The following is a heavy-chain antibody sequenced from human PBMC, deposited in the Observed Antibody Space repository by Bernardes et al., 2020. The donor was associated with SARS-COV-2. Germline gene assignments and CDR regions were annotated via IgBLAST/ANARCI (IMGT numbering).Heavy chain of an antibody. CDR2: IDPSDSYT. CDR1: GYSFTSYW. D-gene: IGHD3-10*01. V-gene: IGHV5-10-1*01. Sequence: GASLKISSKGSGYSFTSYWISWVRPMPGKGLEWMGRIDPSDSYTNYSPSFQGHVTISADKSISTAYLQWSSLKASDTAMYYCARHGPGFYFDYWGQGTLVTVSS. CDR3: ARHGPGFYFDY. J-gene: IGHJ4*02.